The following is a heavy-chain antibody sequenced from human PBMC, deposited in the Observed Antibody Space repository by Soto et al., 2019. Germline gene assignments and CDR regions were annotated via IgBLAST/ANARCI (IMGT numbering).Heavy chain of an antibody. CDR1: GFTFSSYA. D-gene: IGHD3-22*01. J-gene: IGHJ4*02. Sequence: GGSLRLSCAASGFTFSSYAMSWVRQAPGKGLEWVSAISGSGGSTYYADSVKGRFTISRDNSKNTLYLQMNSLRAEDTAVYYCAKYYKYYYDSSGYYYFDYWGQGTLVTVSS. CDR3: AKYYKYYYDSSGYYYFDY. V-gene: IGHV3-23*01. CDR2: ISGSGGST.